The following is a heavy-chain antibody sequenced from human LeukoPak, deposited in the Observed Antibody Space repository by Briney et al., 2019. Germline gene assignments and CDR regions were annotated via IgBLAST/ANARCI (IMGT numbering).Heavy chain of an antibody. CDR1: GYSISSGYY. D-gene: IGHD3-3*01. CDR2: FYHSGGP. J-gene: IGHJ3*02. Sequence: KTSETLSLTCTVSGYSISSGYYWGWILQPPGKGLEWIGNFYHSGGPYYTPSLKSRVTISVDKSRNQFSLILSSVTAADTAVFYCARGGGFLESLYADAFDIWGQGTMVTVSA. V-gene: IGHV4-38-2*02. CDR3: ARGGGFLESLYADAFDI.